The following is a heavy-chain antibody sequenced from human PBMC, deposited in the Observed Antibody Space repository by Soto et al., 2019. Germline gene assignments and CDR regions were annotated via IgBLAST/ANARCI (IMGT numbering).Heavy chain of an antibody. CDR2: INHSGST. CDR3: ARPLYSSGWRNQYVQH. D-gene: IGHD6-19*01. J-gene: IGHJ1*01. Sequence: PSETMSLTCAVYGGSFSGYYWSWIRQPPGKGLEWIGEINHSGSTNYNPSLKSRVTISVDTSKNQFSLKLSSVTAADTAVYYCARPLYSSGWRNQYVQHWGQGTLVTVSS. CDR1: GGSFSGYY. V-gene: IGHV4-34*01.